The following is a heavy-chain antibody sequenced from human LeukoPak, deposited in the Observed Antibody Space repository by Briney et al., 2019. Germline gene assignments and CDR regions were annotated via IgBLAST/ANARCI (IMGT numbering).Heavy chain of an antibody. V-gene: IGHV4-38-2*02. D-gene: IGHD1-1*01. J-gene: IGHJ4*02. CDR3: ARDGRLERRRGFDY. CDR2: IYHSGST. CDR1: GYSISSGYY. Sequence: SETLSLTCTVSGYSISSGYYWGWIRQPPGKGLEWIGEIYHSGSTNYNPSLKSRVTISVDKSKNQFSLKLSSVTAADTAVYYCARDGRLERRRGFDYWGQGTLVTVSS.